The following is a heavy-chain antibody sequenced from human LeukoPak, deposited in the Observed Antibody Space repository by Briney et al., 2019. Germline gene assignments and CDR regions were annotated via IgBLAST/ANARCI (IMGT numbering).Heavy chain of an antibody. J-gene: IGHJ4*02. Sequence: SETLSLTCTVSGGYISSYYWSWIRQPPGKGLEWIGYIYYSGSTNYNPSLKSRVTISVDTSKNQFSLKLSSVTAADTAVYYCARGPYTGYSSSWPDYWGQGTLVTVSS. V-gene: IGHV4-59*12. CDR3: ARGPYTGYSSSWPDY. D-gene: IGHD6-13*01. CDR1: GGYISSYY. CDR2: IYYSGST.